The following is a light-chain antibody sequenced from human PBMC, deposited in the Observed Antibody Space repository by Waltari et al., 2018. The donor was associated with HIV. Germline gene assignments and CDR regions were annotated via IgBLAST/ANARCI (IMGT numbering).Light chain of an antibody. CDR3: CSYAGSSNWV. J-gene: IGLJ3*02. CDR1: SSDVGSYNL. CDR2: EGI. V-gene: IGLV2-23*01. Sequence: QSALTQPASVSGSPGQSIPISCTGSSSDVGSYNLVSWYQQQPGKAPKLMIYEGINRPSGVSNRFSGSKSGNTASLTISGLQAEDEADYYCCSYAGSSNWVFGGGTKVTVL.